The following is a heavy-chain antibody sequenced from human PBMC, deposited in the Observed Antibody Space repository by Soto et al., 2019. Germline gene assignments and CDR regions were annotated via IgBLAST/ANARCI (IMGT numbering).Heavy chain of an antibody. J-gene: IGHJ5*02. CDR1: GGSISSYY. V-gene: IGHV4-59*01. Sequence: SETLSLTCTVPGGSISSYYWSWIRQPPGKGLEWIGYIYYSGSTNYNPSLKSRVTISVDTSKNQFSLKLSSVTAADTAVYYCARGVPLYGSGFQLALGPENWFDPWGQGTLVTVSS. CDR2: IYYSGST. D-gene: IGHD3-10*01. CDR3: ARGVPLYGSGFQLALGPENWFDP.